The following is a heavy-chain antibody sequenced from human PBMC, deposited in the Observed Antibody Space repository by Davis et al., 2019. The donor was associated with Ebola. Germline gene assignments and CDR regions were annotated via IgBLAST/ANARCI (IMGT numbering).Heavy chain of an antibody. D-gene: IGHD2-21*01. J-gene: IGHJ4*02. Sequence: SETLSLTCTVSGGSISSYYWSWIRQPPGKGLEWIGEIYHSGSTNYNPSLKSRVTISVDKSKNQFSLKLSSVTAADTAVYYCARDQGERVFDYWGQGTLVTVSS. CDR2: IYHSGST. CDR1: GGSISSYY. CDR3: ARDQGERVFDY. V-gene: IGHV4-59*12.